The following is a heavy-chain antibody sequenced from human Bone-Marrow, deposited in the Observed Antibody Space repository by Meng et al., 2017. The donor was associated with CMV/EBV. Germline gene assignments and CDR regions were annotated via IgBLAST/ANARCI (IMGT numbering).Heavy chain of an antibody. D-gene: IGHD2-2*02. CDR2: MNPNSGNT. Sequence: ASVKVSCKASGYTFTSYDINWVRQATGQGLEWMGWMNPNSGNTGYAQRFQGRVTMTRNTSISTAYMELSSLRSEDTAVYYCARGTLGTNCSNTSCYTQVDYYYYYYGMDVWGQGTTVTVSS. V-gene: IGHV1-8*01. CDR1: GYTFTSYD. J-gene: IGHJ6*02. CDR3: ARGTLGTNCSNTSCYTQVDYYYYYYGMDV.